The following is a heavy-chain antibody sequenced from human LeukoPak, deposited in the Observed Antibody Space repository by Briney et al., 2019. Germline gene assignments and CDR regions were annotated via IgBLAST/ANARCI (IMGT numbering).Heavy chain of an antibody. V-gene: IGHV4-59*01. D-gene: IGHD3-10*01. Sequence: SETLSLTCTVSGGSISSYYWSWIRQPPGKGLEWIGYIYYSGSTNYNPSLKSRVTISVDTSKNQFSLKLTSVTAADTAVYFCARDHVMVRGVSYDYLAMDVWGQGTTVIVSS. J-gene: IGHJ6*02. CDR1: GGSISSYY. CDR3: ARDHVMVRGVSYDYLAMDV. CDR2: IYYSGST.